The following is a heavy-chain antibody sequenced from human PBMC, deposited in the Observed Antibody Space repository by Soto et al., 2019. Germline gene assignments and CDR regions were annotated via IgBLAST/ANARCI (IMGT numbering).Heavy chain of an antibody. Sequence: GGSLRLSCAASGFTFSSYAMSWVHQAPGKGLEWVSAISGSGGSTYYADSVKGRFTISRDNSKNTLYLQMNSLRAEDTAVYYCAKDFPSSYDFWSSARWFDPWGQGTLVTVSS. J-gene: IGHJ5*02. CDR2: ISGSGGST. V-gene: IGHV3-23*01. D-gene: IGHD3-3*01. CDR1: GFTFSSYA. CDR3: AKDFPSSYDFWSSARWFDP.